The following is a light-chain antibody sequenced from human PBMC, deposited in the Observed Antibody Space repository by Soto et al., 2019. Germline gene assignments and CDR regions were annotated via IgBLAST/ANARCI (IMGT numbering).Light chain of an antibody. Sequence: EIVLTQSPGTLSLSPGERATLSCRASQSVSSSYLAWYQQKPGQAPRLLIYGASTRATGLPARFSGSGSGTEFTLTISSLQSEDFAFYYCQQYNNWPWTFGQGTKVDIK. V-gene: IGKV3-15*01. J-gene: IGKJ1*01. CDR2: GAS. CDR1: QSVSSSY. CDR3: QQYNNWPWT.